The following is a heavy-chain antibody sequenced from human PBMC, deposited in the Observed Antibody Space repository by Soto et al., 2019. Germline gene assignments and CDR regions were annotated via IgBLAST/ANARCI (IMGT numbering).Heavy chain of an antibody. CDR2: IIPIFGTG. J-gene: IGHJ4*02. CDR1: GVSFSSHA. V-gene: IGHV1-69*01. CDR3: ARETYYYDSSGQYCFDY. Sequence: QVQLVQSGAEVKKPGSSVKVSCQASGVSFSSHAISWVRQAPGQGLEWVGGIIPIFGTGNYAQRFQGRVTITADESTSTAYMELSSLRSEDTAVYYCARETYYYDSSGQYCFDYWGQGTLVTVSS. D-gene: IGHD3-22*01.